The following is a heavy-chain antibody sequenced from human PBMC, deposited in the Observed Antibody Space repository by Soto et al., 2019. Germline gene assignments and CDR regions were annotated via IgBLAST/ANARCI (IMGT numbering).Heavy chain of an antibody. CDR1: GYTFTSYY. D-gene: IGHD3-10*01. Sequence: ASVKVSCKASGYTFTSYYMHWVRQAPGQGLEWMGIISPSGDNTSYAQKFQGRVTMTRDTSTSTVYMELSSLRSEDTAVYYCARENRPYYYYYGMDVWGQGTTVTSP. V-gene: IGHV1-46*01. CDR2: ISPSGDNT. J-gene: IGHJ6*02. CDR3: ARENRPYYYYYGMDV.